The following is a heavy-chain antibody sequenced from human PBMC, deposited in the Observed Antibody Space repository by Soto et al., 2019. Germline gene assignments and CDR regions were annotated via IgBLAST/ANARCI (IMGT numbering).Heavy chain of an antibody. V-gene: IGHV4-59*01. D-gene: IGHD5-12*01. Sequence: SETLSLTCTVSGGSISSYYWSWIRQPPGKGLEWIGYIYYSGSTNYNPSLKSRVTISVDTSKNQFSLRLSSVTAADTAVYYRSRTDGYSYDYWGQGTPVTVSS. CDR1: GGSISSYY. J-gene: IGHJ4*02. CDR2: IYYSGST. CDR3: SRTDGYSYDY.